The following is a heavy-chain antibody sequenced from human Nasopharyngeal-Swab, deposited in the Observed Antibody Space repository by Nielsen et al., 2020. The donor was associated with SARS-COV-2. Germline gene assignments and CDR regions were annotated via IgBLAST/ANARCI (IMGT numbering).Heavy chain of an antibody. CDR1: GGSISSGDYY. V-gene: IGHV4-30-4*01. J-gene: IGHJ6*03. Sequence: LRLSCTVSGGSISSGDYYWSWIHQPPGKGLEWIGYIYYSGSTYYNPSLKSRVTISVDTSKNQFSLKLSSVTAADTAVYYCARVYYYYYYMDVWGKGTTVTVSS. CDR3: ARVYYYYYYMDV. CDR2: IYYSGST.